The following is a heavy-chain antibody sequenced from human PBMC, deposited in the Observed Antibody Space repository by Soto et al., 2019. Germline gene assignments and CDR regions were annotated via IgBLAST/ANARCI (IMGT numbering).Heavy chain of an antibody. J-gene: IGHJ4*02. D-gene: IGHD4-4*01. V-gene: IGHV3-23*01. CDR3: ESGSVYSNYWYDHQDC. CDR1: GFTFRTYV. CDR2: ISSNGDTT. Sequence: PGGSLRLSCAASGFTFRTYVMSWIRQAPGKGLEWVSIISSNGDTTYYADSVKGRFTISRDNSKNMLYLQMNSLRAEDTAIYYCESGSVYSNYWYDHQDCWGQGHQVTVSS.